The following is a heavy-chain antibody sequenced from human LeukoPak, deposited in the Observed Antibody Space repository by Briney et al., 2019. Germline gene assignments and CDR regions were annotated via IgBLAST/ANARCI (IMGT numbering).Heavy chain of an antibody. CDR3: ARYCSSTSCYTGGYWYFDL. CDR2: INHSGST. D-gene: IGHD2-2*02. V-gene: IGHV4-34*01. CDR1: GGSFSGYY. J-gene: IGHJ2*01. Sequence: SETLSLTCAVYGGSFSGYYWSWIRQPPGKGLEWIGEINHSGSTNYNPSLKSRVTILVDTSKNQFSLKLSSVTAADTAVYYCARYCSSTSCYTGGYWYFDLWGRGTLVTVSS.